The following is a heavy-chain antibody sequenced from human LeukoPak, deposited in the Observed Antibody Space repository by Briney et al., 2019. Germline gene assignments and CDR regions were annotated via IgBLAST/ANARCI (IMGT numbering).Heavy chain of an antibody. CDR1: GFTFSSYS. V-gene: IGHV3-21*04. Sequence: GGSLRLSCAASGFTFSSYSMNWVRQAPGKGLEWVSSISSSSSYIYYADSVKGRFTISRDNAKNSLYLQMNRLRAEDTALYYCARDPGGNYDYVWGSYRGYYFDYWGQGTLVTVSS. J-gene: IGHJ4*02. CDR3: ARDPGGNYDYVWGSYRGYYFDY. D-gene: IGHD3-16*01. CDR2: ISSSSSYI.